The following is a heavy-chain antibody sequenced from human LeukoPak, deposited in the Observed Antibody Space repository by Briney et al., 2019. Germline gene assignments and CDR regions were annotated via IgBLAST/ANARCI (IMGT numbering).Heavy chain of an antibody. D-gene: IGHD3-9*01. J-gene: IGHJ4*02. CDR1: GFTFRTYS. CDR2: ISTSSSTI. CDR3: ARDYTRDVYNI. V-gene: IGHV3-48*01. Sequence: GGSLRLSCAASGFTFRTYSMNWVRQAPGKGLEWVSYISTSSSTIYYADSVKGRFTISRDSAENSLYLQMNSLRVEDTAVYYCARDYTRDVYNIWGQGTLVTVSS.